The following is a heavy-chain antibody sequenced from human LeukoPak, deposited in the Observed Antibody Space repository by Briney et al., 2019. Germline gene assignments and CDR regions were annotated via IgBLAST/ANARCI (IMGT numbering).Heavy chain of an antibody. Sequence: SETLSLTCAVYGVSFSGYYWSWIRQPPGKGLEWIGEISDSGNTNYNPSVKSRVTISVDTSKNQFSLKLTSVTAADTAVYYCARGVNSGYFDYCGQGTLVTVSS. CDR3: ARGVNSGYFDY. CDR2: ISDSGNT. J-gene: IGHJ4*02. V-gene: IGHV4-34*01. D-gene: IGHD1-26*01. CDR1: GVSFSGYY.